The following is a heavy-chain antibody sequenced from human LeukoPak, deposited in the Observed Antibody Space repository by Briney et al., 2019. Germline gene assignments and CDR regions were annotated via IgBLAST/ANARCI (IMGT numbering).Heavy chain of an antibody. CDR1: GGSISSSSYY. Sequence: SETLSLTCTVSGGSISSSSYYWGWIRQPPGKGLEWIGSIYYSGSTYYNPSLKSRVTISVDTSKNQFSLKLSSVTAADTAVYYCARQVFVWFGELNNWFDPWGQGTLVTVSS. CDR2: IYYSGST. D-gene: IGHD3-10*01. J-gene: IGHJ5*02. CDR3: ARQVFVWFGELNNWFDP. V-gene: IGHV4-39*01.